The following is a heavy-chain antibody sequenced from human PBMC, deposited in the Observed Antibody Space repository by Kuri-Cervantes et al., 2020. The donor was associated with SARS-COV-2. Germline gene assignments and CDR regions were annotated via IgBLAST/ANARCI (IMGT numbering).Heavy chain of an antibody. D-gene: IGHD6-19*01. CDR3: ARGIRAPLYSRGWYSN. Sequence: SVKVSCKASGVTFSSYAISWVRQAPGQGLEWMGGIIPIFGTANYAQKFQGRVTITADESTSTAYMELSSLRSEDTAVYYCARGIRAPLYSRGWYSNWGQGTLVTVSS. CDR2: IIPIFGTA. J-gene: IGHJ4*02. CDR1: GVTFSSYA. V-gene: IGHV1-69*13.